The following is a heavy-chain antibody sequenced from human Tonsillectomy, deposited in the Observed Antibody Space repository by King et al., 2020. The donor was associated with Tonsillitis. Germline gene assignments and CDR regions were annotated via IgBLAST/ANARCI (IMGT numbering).Heavy chain of an antibody. CDR1: GGSISTYY. V-gene: IGHV4-59*01. CDR3: ARGKREGGRERKKLVMKLSFLTDAETAVYYCARGTWENDYDSSGAYYFMDV. D-gene: IGHD3-22*01. CDR2: IYYSGST. Sequence: QVQLQESGPGLVKPSETLSLTCTVSGGSISTYYWNWIRQPPGKALEWIGFIYYSGSTKYHPSLKSRVTISVDTSRNQFSLKLSSVTAADTAVYYCARGKREGGRERKKLVMKLSFLTDAETAVYYCARGTWENDYDSSGAYYFMDVWGKGTTVTVSS. J-gene: IGHJ6*03.